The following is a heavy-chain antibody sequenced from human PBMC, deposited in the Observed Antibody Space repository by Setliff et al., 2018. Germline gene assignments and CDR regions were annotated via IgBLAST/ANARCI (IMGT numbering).Heavy chain of an antibody. CDR3: ARVLDRDALFPGDIPRLKPPKGYCSGVRFDPFDY. D-gene: IGHD2-15*01. J-gene: IGHJ4*02. Sequence: GGSLRLSCAASGFMFSNHWMSWVRQAPGKGLEWLANIRQDGTEKYYVDSVKGRFSISRDNAKKSMFLQMTSMRADDTAVYYFARVLDRDALFPGDIPRLKPPKGYCSGVRFDPFDYWGAGILVTVSS. CDR2: IRQDGTEK. V-gene: IGHV3-7*03. CDR1: GFMFSNHW.